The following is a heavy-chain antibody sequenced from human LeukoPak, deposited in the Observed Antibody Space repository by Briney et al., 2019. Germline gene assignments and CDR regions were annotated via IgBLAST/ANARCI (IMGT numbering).Heavy chain of an antibody. CDR1: AITFSSYG. Sequence: GGSLRLSCAASAITFSSYGMHWVRQAPDKGPEWVAFIRHEGNNKYYADSVKGRFTISRDNSKNTLYLQMNSLRAEDTAVHYCAKDGSGSPTYWGQGTLVTVSS. D-gene: IGHD3-10*01. V-gene: IGHV3-30*02. CDR2: IRHEGNNK. J-gene: IGHJ4*02. CDR3: AKDGSGSPTY.